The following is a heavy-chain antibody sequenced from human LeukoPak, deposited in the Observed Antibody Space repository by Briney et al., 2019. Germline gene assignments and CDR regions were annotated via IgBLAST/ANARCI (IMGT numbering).Heavy chain of an antibody. V-gene: IGHV4-59*01. Sequence: SETLSLTCTVSGGSMNSYYWSWIRQPPGKGLEWIGYIYYSGSTNYNPSLNSRVTISLDTSKNQFSLKLTSVTAADTALYYCAIGRGWESFFDYWGQGTLVTVSS. CDR3: AIGRGWESFFDY. D-gene: IGHD3-16*02. J-gene: IGHJ4*02. CDR1: GGSMNSYY. CDR2: IYYSGST.